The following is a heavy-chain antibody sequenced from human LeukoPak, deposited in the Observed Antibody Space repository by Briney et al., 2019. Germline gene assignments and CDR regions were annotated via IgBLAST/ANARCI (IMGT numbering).Heavy chain of an antibody. D-gene: IGHD3-22*01. Sequence: GGSLRLSCAASGFTFSSYAMSWVHQAPGKGLEWVSTISGSGGSTYYADSVKGRFTISRDNSKNTLYLQMNNLRAEDTALYYCAKSTMNYYDSSGNYYPFDYWGQGTLVTVSS. CDR3: AKSTMNYYDSSGNYYPFDY. CDR2: ISGSGGST. V-gene: IGHV3-23*01. CDR1: GFTFSSYA. J-gene: IGHJ4*02.